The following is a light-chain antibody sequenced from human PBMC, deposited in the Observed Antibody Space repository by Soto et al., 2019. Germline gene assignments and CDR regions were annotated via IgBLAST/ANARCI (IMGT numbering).Light chain of an antibody. CDR3: QQYNNWPYT. V-gene: IGKV3-15*01. CDR1: QNVSSN. Sequence: EIVMTQSPATLSVSPGERATLSCRASQNVSSNLAWYQQKPGQAPRLLIYGASTRATGIPARFSGSGSGTEFTLTISSLQSEDFAVYYCQQYNNWPYTFGQGTKREIK. J-gene: IGKJ2*01. CDR2: GAS.